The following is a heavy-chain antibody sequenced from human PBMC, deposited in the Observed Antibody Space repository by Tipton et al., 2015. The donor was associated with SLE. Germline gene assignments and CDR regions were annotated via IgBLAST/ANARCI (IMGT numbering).Heavy chain of an antibody. V-gene: IGHV4-31*11. CDR2: IYYSGST. D-gene: IGHD1-26*01. Sequence: TLSLTCAVSGGSISSGGYSWSWIRQPPGKGLEWIGYIYYSGSTYYNPSLKSRVTISVDTAQNQFSLKLSSVTAADTAVYYCARGDGRWELYYMDVWGKGTTVTVCS. CDR1: GGSISSGGYS. J-gene: IGHJ6*03. CDR3: ARGDGRWELYYMDV.